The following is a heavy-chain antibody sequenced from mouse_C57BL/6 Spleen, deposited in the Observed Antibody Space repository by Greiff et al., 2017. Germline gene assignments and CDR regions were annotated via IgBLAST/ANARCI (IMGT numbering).Heavy chain of an antibody. CDR2: IYPGDGDT. V-gene: IGHV1-82*01. CDR3: ARSNWDGADY. J-gene: IGHJ2*01. D-gene: IGHD4-1*01. Sequence: VMLVESGPELVKPGASVKISCKASGYAFSSSWMNWVKQRPGTGLEWIGRIYPGDGDTNYTGKFKGKATLTADKSSSTAYMQLSSLTSEDSAVYFCARSNWDGADYWGQGTTLTVSS. CDR1: GYAFSSSW.